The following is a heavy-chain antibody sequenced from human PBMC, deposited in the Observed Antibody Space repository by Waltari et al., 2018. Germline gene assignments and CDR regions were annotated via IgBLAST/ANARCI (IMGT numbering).Heavy chain of an antibody. V-gene: IGHV3-7*03. Sequence: EVQLVESGGGLVQPGGSLRLSCAASGFTYSSYWMNWVRQAPGKGLEWVANIKQDGSEKNYVDSVKGRFTISRDNSKNTLYLQMNSLRAEDTAVYYCASQLRYYYGMDVWGQGTTVTVSS. CDR1: GFTYSSYW. J-gene: IGHJ6*02. CDR2: IKQDGSEK. CDR3: ASQLRYYYGMDV. D-gene: IGHD2-2*01.